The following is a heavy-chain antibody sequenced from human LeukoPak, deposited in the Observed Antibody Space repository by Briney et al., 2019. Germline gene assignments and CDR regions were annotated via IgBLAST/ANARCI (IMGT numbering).Heavy chain of an antibody. CDR2: INHSGST. J-gene: IGHJ3*02. CDR1: GGSFSGYY. V-gene: IGHV4-34*01. D-gene: IGHD3-22*01. CDR3: AREDSSAAFDI. Sequence: SETLSLTCAVYGGSFSGYYWSWIRQPPGKGLEWIGEINHSGSTNYNPSLKSRVTISVDTSKNHFSLKLSSVTAADTAVYYCAREDSSAAFDIWGQGTMVTVSS.